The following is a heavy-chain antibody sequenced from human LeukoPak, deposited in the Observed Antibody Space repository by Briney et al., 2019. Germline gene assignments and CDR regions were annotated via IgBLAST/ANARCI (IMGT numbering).Heavy chain of an antibody. J-gene: IGHJ6*03. D-gene: IGHD6-19*01. CDR1: GFTFSSYW. V-gene: IGHV3-74*01. Sequence: QPGGSLRLSCAASGFTFSSYWMHWVRQAPGKGLVWVSRINSDGSSTSYADSVKGRFTISRDNSKNTLYLQMNSLRAEDTAVYYCARGSSGWYDYYYYYMDVWGKGTTVTVSS. CDR3: ARGSSGWYDYYYYYMDV. CDR2: INSDGSST.